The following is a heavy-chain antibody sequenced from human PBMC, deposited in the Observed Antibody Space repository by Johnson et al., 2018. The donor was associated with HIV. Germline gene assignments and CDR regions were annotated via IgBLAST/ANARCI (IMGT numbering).Heavy chain of an antibody. V-gene: IGHV3-20*04. Sequence: MQLVESGGGVVRPGGSLRLSCAASGFTFDDYGMCWVRQVPGKGLELVFGINWKGRSTSPAGSVKGPSTISRDNAKNSLHLQRNSLSAEATPLYYCAKDLLTMLAPSHAFDIWGQGTMVTVSS. J-gene: IGHJ3*02. CDR2: INWKGRST. CDR1: GFTFDDYG. D-gene: IGHD2/OR15-2a*01. CDR3: AKDLLTMLAPSHAFDI.